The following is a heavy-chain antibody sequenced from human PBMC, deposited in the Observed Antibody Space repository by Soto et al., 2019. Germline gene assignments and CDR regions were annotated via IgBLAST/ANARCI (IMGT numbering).Heavy chain of an antibody. CDR1: GFTFTSYA. Sequence: ASVKVSCKASGFTFTSYAMHWVRQAPGQRLEWMGWINAGNGNTKYSQKFQGRVTITRDTSASTAYMELSSLRSEDTAVYYCTLALVGATRFDYWGQGPLVPVSS. V-gene: IGHV1-3*01. CDR2: INAGNGNT. D-gene: IGHD1-26*01. J-gene: IGHJ4*02. CDR3: TLALVGATRFDY.